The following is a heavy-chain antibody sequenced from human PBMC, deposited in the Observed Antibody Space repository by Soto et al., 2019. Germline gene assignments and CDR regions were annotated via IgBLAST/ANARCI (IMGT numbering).Heavy chain of an antibody. J-gene: IGHJ4*02. Sequence: QVQLQESGPGLVKPSQTLSLTCNVSGGSISSGGYYWSWIRQHPGKGLEWIGYIYYSGSTYYNPSLRSRVTIPVDTSKNQFSLKLSSVTAGDTAVYFCARLGRVYGIRDYWGQGNLVTVSS. V-gene: IGHV4-31*03. CDR1: GGSISSGGYY. CDR3: ARLGRVYGIRDY. CDR2: IYYSGST. D-gene: IGHD2-8*01.